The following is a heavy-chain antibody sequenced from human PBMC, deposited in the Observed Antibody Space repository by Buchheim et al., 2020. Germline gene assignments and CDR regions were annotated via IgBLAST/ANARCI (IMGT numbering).Heavy chain of an antibody. J-gene: IGHJ6*02. CDR2: INGDGSST. D-gene: IGHD3-22*01. CDR1: GFTFNSDW. CDR3: ARAGTSGYLNV. Sequence: EVQLVESGGGLVQPGGSLRLSCAASGFTFNSDWMHWVRQAPGKGLVWVSRINGDGSSTDYADSVKGRFTISRDNAKNTLYLQMNSPRAGDTAVFYCARAGTSGYLNVWGQGTT. V-gene: IGHV3-74*01.